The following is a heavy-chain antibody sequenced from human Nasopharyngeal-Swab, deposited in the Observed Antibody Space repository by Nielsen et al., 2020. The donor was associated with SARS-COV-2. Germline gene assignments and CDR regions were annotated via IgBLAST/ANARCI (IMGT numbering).Heavy chain of an antibody. CDR1: GGSISSGGYS. Sequence: SETLSLTCAVSGGSISSGGYSWSWIRQPPGKGLEWIGYIYHSGSTYYNPSLKSRVTISVDRSKNQFSLKLSSVTAADTAVYYCASGPRGCSAFDIWGQGTMVTVSS. D-gene: IGHD6-19*01. J-gene: IGHJ3*02. V-gene: IGHV4-30-2*01. CDR2: IYHSGST. CDR3: ASGPRGCSAFDI.